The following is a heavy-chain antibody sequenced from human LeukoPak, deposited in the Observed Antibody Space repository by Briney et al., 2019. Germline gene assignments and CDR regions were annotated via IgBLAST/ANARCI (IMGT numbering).Heavy chain of an antibody. CDR3: ARVSTEVDTAMAVFDY. D-gene: IGHD5-18*01. CDR2: IIPIFGTV. V-gene: IGHV1-69*05. J-gene: IGHJ4*02. Sequence: SVKVSCKASGGTFASYAVSWVRQAPGQGLEWMGRIIPIFGTVNYAQKFQGRVTMTTDESTSTAYMELSSLRSEDTAVYYRARVSTEVDTAMAVFDYWGQGTLVTVSS. CDR1: GGTFASYA.